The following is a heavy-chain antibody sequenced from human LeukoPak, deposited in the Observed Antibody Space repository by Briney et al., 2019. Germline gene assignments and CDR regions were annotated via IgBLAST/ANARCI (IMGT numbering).Heavy chain of an antibody. CDR3: AKGGGYEAQYYYYYLDV. CDR2: IRYDGSNK. V-gene: IGHV3-30*02. CDR1: GFTFISYG. D-gene: IGHD5-12*01. Sequence: GGSLRLSCAASGFTFISYGMYWVRQAPGKGLESVAFIRYDGSNKYYADSVKGRFTGSRDNSKNTLYLQMKSLRAEDTAVYYCAKGGGYEAQYYYYYLDVWGKGTTVTISS. J-gene: IGHJ6*03.